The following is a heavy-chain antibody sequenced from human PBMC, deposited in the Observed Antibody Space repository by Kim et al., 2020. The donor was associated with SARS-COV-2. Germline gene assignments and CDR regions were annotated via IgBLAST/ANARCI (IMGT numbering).Heavy chain of an antibody. CDR3: ARAYIAVAAYSWFDP. Sequence: ASVKVSCKASGYTFTSYAMHWVRQAPGQRLEWMGWINAGNGNTKYSQKFQGRVTITRDTSASTAYMELSSLRSEDTAVYYCARAYIAVAAYSWFDPWGQGTLFNGSS. CDR2: INAGNGNT. D-gene: IGHD6-19*01. J-gene: IGHJ5*02. CDR1: GYTFTSYA. V-gene: IGHV1-3*01.